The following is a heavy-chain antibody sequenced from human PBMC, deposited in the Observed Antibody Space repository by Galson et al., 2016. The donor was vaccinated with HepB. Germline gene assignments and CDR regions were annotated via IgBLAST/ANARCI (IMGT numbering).Heavy chain of an antibody. D-gene: IGHD1-26*01. CDR2: ISAYSGNT. Sequence: SVKVSCKASGFTFTNYGISWVRQAPGQGLEWMGRISAYSGNTNYAQKLQDRVTMSTDTATTTAYMELRSLRTDDTAVYYCARSRGAGEYFEYWGQGTQVTVSS. J-gene: IGHJ4*02. CDR1: GFTFTNYG. CDR3: ARSRGAGEYFEY. V-gene: IGHV1-18*01.